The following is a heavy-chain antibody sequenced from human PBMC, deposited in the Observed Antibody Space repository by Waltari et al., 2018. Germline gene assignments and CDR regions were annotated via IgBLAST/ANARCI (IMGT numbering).Heavy chain of an antibody. V-gene: IGHV3-21*01. CDR1: VFTFSSYS. CDR2: ISSSSSYI. Sequence: EVQLVESGGGLVKPGGSLRLSCAASVFTFSSYSMTWVRQAPGKGLEWVSSISSSSSYIYYADSVKGRFTISRDNAKNSLYLQMNSLRAEDTAVYYCARDPKWELPTLDYWGQGTLVTVSS. J-gene: IGHJ4*02. D-gene: IGHD1-26*01. CDR3: ARDPKWELPTLDY.